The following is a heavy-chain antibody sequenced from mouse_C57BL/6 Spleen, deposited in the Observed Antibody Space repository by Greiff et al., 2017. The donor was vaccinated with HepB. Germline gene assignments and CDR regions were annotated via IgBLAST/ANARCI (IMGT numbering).Heavy chain of an antibody. CDR3: ARSSLYYYGSSPLDY. CDR1: GYTFTSYW. V-gene: IGHV1-72*01. Sequence: VKLQQPGAELVKPGASVKLSCKASGYTFTSYWMHWVKQRPGRGLEWIGRIDPNSGGTKYNEKFKSKATLTVDKPSSTAYMQLSSLTSEDSAVDDCARSSLYYYGSSPLDYWGQGTTLTVSS. J-gene: IGHJ2*01. D-gene: IGHD1-1*01. CDR2: IDPNSGGT.